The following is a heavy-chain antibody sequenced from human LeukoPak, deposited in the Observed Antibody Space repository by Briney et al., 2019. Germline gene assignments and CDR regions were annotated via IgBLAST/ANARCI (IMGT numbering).Heavy chain of an antibody. Sequence: KPSETLSLTCTVSGGSISSSSYYWGWIRQPPGKGLEWIGSIYDSGSTYYNPSLKSRVTISVDTSKNQFSLKLSSVTAADTAVYYCARLTILSAYYFDYWGQGTLVTVPS. J-gene: IGHJ4*02. CDR3: ARLTILSAYYFDY. V-gene: IGHV4-39*01. CDR2: IYDSGST. D-gene: IGHD3-9*01. CDR1: GGSISSSSYY.